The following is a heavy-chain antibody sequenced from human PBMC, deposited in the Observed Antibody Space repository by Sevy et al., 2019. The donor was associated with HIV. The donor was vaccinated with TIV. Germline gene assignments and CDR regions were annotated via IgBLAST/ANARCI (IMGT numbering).Heavy chain of an antibody. V-gene: IGHV3-30-3*01. CDR2: ISYDGSNK. Sequence: GGSLRLSCAASGFTFSSYAMHWVRPAPGKGLEWVAVISYDGSNKYYADSVKGRFTISRDNSKNTLYLQMNSLRAEDTAVYYCARAGRLGYSSSWFDPWGQGTLVTVSS. CDR1: GFTFSSYA. D-gene: IGHD6-13*01. CDR3: ARAGRLGYSSSWFDP. J-gene: IGHJ5*02.